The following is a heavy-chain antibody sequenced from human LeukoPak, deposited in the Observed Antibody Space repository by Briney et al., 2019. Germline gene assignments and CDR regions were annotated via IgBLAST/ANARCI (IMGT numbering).Heavy chain of an antibody. CDR3: ARQRFGELFGYYYYYMDV. Sequence: SETLSLTCTVSGYSISSGYYWGWIRQPPGKGLEWIGSIYHSGSTYYNPSLKSRVTISVDTSKNQFSLKLSSVTAADTAVYYCARQRFGELFGYYYYYMDVWGKGTTVTISS. CDR1: GYSISSGYY. V-gene: IGHV4-38-2*02. J-gene: IGHJ6*03. D-gene: IGHD3-10*01. CDR2: IYHSGST.